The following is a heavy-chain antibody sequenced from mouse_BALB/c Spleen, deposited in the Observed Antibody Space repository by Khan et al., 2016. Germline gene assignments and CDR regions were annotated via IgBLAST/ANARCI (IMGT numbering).Heavy chain of an antibody. CDR3: ARDYYGNFFAY. D-gene: IGHD2-1*01. J-gene: IGHJ3*01. CDR2: INTETGEP. Sequence: QIQLVQSGPELKKPGETVKISCKASGYTFTDYSMHWVKQAPGKGLKWMGWINTETGEPTYADDFKGRFAFSLETSASTAYLQINNLKNEDTATYFCARDYYGNFFAYWGQGTLVTVSA. CDR1: GYTFTDYS. V-gene: IGHV9-2-1*01.